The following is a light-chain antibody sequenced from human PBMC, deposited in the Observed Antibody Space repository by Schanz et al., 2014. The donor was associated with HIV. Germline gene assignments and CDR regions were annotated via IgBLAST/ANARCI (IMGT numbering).Light chain of an antibody. CDR2: YFY. Sequence: QSVLTQPPSASGSPGQSVTISCTGTSSDVGXXXXXXXYQHHPFKSPKLFIFYFYNLPSFFSHRFSSYKSGNTASLTISGLQADDEADYYCGSYRSGSSPWVFGGGTQLTVL. CDR1: SSDVGXXXX. CDR3: GSYRSGSSPWV. V-gene: IGLV2-14*03. J-gene: IGLJ3*02.